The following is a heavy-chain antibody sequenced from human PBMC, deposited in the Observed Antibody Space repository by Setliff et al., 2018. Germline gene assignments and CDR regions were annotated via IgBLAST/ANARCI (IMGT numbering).Heavy chain of an antibody. Sequence: LSLTCTVSGGSISSHYWSWIRQPPGKGLEWIGYIYYSGSTNYNPSLKSRVTISVDTSKNQFSLKLSSVTAADTAVYYCARGPVMIVATGYFDYWGQGTLVTVSS. D-gene: IGHD3-22*01. CDR1: GGSISSHY. CDR3: ARGPVMIVATGYFDY. J-gene: IGHJ4*02. V-gene: IGHV4-59*08. CDR2: IYYSGST.